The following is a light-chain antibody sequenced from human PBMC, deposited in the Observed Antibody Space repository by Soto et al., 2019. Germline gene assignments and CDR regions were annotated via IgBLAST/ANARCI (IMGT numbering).Light chain of an antibody. CDR2: ASS. CDR1: QSISSY. CDR3: QESYSNPIT. J-gene: IGKJ5*01. Sequence: DIQVTHSPSSLSASVGYRGTITCLASQSISSYLNWYQHRPGTAPRLLIYASSSLQSGVPSRFSGSGYGTDFTLTISSLQPEDFATYYCQESYSNPITFGQGTRLEIK. V-gene: IGKV1-39*01.